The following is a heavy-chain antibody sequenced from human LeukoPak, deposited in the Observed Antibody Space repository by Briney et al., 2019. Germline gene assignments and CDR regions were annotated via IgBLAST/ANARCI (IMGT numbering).Heavy chain of an antibody. CDR3: ARDQDFYYDSSGYPGY. CDR1: GFTFSDYY. J-gene: IGHJ4*02. V-gene: IGHV3-11*01. D-gene: IGHD3-22*01. CDR2: ISSSGSTI. Sequence: PGGSLRLSCAASGFTFSDYYMSWIRQAPGKGLEWVSYISSSGSTIYYADSVKGRFTISRDNAKNSLYLQMNSLRAEDTAVYYWARDQDFYYDSSGYPGYGGQGTLVTVSS.